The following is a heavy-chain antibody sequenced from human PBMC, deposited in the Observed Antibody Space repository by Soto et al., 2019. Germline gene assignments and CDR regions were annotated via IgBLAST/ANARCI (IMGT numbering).Heavy chain of an antibody. D-gene: IGHD3-22*01. V-gene: IGHV3-30*18. CDR1: GFTFSSYG. CDR2: ISYDGSNK. CDR3: AKVPYYYDSSGYYCYYYYGMDV. J-gene: IGHJ6*02. Sequence: GGSLRLSCAASGFTFSSYGMHWVRQAPGKGLEWVAVISYDGSNKYYADSVKGRFTISRDNSKNTLYLQMNSLRAEDTAVYYCAKVPYYYDSSGYYCYYYYGMDVWGQGTTVTVSS.